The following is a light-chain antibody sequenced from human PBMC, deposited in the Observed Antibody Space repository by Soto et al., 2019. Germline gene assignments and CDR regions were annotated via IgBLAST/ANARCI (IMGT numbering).Light chain of an antibody. V-gene: IGKV1-5*03. CDR1: QSISSW. CDR3: QQYNSYPRT. Sequence: IQMTQSPSTLSASVGDRVTITCRASQSISSWLAWYQQKPGKAPKLLIYKASSLESGVPSRFSGSGSGTEVTLTISSLQPDDFATYDCQQYNSYPRTVGQGTKVEIK. J-gene: IGKJ1*01. CDR2: KAS.